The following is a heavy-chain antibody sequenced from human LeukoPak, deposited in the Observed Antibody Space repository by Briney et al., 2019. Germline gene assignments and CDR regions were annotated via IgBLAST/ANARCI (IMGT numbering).Heavy chain of an antibody. Sequence: ASVKVSCRASGYTFTSSDINWVRQATEQGLEWMGWMNPNTGNTEYAQKFQGRVTMTSNTSISTAYMELSSLRSEDTAVYYCARGQKDNGVSSSWNYYGMDVWGQGTTVTVSS. J-gene: IGHJ6*02. CDR1: GYTFTSSD. D-gene: IGHD6-13*01. CDR2: MNPNTGNT. V-gene: IGHV1-8*01. CDR3: ARGQKDNGVSSSWNYYGMDV.